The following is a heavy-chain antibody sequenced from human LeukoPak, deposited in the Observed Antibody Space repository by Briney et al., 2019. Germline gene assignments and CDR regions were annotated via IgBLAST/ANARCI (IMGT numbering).Heavy chain of an antibody. J-gene: IGHJ6*02. CDR3: ARPGDYYYGMDV. V-gene: IGHV1-69*13. Sequence: SVKVSCKASGGTFSSYAISWVRQAPGQGLEWMGGIIPIFGTANYAQKFQGRVTITADESTSTAYMELSSLRSEDTAVYYCARPGDYYYGMDVWGQGTTVTVSS. CDR2: IIPIFGTA. D-gene: IGHD3-10*01. CDR1: GGTFSSYA.